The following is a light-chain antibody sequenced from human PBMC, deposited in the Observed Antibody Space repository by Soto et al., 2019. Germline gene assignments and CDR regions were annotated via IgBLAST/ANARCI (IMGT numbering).Light chain of an antibody. Sequence: EIVLTQSPGTLSLSPGERATLSCRASQSVGRSLAWYQQKPGQAPRLLIYDASNRAPGIPARFTGSGSGTDLTLTISSLETEDFAVYYCQQRASWPLTFGGGTKVEIK. CDR2: DAS. CDR3: QQRASWPLT. CDR1: QSVGRS. V-gene: IGKV3-11*01. J-gene: IGKJ4*01.